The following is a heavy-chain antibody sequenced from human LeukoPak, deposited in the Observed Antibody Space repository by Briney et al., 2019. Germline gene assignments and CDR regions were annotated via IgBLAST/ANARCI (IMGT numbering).Heavy chain of an antibody. Sequence: SETLSLTCTVSGGSVSSYYWSWIRQPPGKGLEWIAYIYYSGSTKYNPSLKSRVTISLDRSKNQFSLKLRSVTAADTAVYYCARLQVHCGGDCYTGWFDPWGQGTLVTVSS. CDR2: IYYSGST. D-gene: IGHD2-21*02. J-gene: IGHJ5*02. CDR3: ARLQVHCGGDCYTGWFDP. CDR1: GGSVSSYY. V-gene: IGHV4-59*08.